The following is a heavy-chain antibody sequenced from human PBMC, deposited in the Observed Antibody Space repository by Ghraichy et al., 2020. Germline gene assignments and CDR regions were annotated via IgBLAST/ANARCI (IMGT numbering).Heavy chain of an antibody. Sequence: GGSLRLSCAASGFTFSRFGMHWVRQAPGKGLEWLAVTSYDGSNKFYGGSVQGRFTISRDNSKNTLYLQMNYLRPEDTAVYYCAKEMDTSGYYSFRGDYYGMDVWGQGTTVTVSS. J-gene: IGHJ6*02. D-gene: IGHD3-22*01. CDR2: TSYDGSNK. CDR1: GFTFSRFG. V-gene: IGHV3-30*18. CDR3: AKEMDTSGYYSFRGDYYGMDV.